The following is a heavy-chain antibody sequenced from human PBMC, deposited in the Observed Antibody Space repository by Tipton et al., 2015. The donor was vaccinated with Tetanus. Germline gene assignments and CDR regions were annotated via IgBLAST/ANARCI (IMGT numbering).Heavy chain of an antibody. V-gene: IGHV4-39*02. CDR2: IYYNGNT. D-gene: IGHD3-10*01. CDR1: GGSISSTNYY. Sequence: TLSLTCTVSGGSISSTNYYWGWIRQAPGKGLEWIGSIYYNGNTYYNPALTSRVTMSVDTSKIHFFLRLSSVTAADTAVYYCARDTGYYYASGTRGGRGYFDYWGQGTLVIVSS. J-gene: IGHJ4*02. CDR3: ARDTGYYYASGTRGGRGYFDY.